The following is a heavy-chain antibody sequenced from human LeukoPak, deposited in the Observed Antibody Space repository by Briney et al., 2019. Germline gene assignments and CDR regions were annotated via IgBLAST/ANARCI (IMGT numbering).Heavy chain of an antibody. CDR3: ARDTTGYHYYFDY. CDR2: IWYDGSSK. V-gene: IGHV3-33*01. Sequence: GGSLRLSCAASGFTFSSYGMHWVRQAPGKGLEWVAVIWYDGSSKYYADSVKGRLTISRDNSKNTLYLQMNSLRAEDTAVYYCARDTTGYHYYFDYWGQGTLVTVSS. CDR1: GFTFSSYG. J-gene: IGHJ4*02. D-gene: IGHD3-9*01.